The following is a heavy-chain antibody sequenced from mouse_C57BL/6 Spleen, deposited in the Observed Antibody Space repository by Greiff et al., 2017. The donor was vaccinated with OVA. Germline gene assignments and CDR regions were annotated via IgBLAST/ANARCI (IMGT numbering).Heavy chain of an antibody. V-gene: IGHV5-4*01. D-gene: IGHD3-2*02. CDR3: ARDSSGYRAWFAY. Sequence: EVQLQESGGGLVKPGGSLKLSCAASGFTFSSYAMSWVRQTPEKRLEWVATISDGGSYTYYPDNVKGRFTISRDNAKNNLYLQMSHLKSEDTAMYYCARDSSGYRAWFAYWGQGTLVTVSA. J-gene: IGHJ3*01. CDR2: ISDGGSYT. CDR1: GFTFSSYA.